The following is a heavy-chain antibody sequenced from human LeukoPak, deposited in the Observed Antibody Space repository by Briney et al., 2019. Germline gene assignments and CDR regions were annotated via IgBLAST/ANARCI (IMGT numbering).Heavy chain of an antibody. J-gene: IGHJ4*02. CDR3: AKDVRAVVGPLDY. Sequence: GGSLRLSCAASGFSFSDEYMSWIRQAPGKGLEWVAVISYDGNNKYYADSVKGRFTISRDNSKNTLYLQMNSLRAEDTAVYYCAKDVRAVVGPLDYWGQGTLVTVSS. CDR1: GFSFSDEY. V-gene: IGHV3-30*18. D-gene: IGHD6-19*01. CDR2: ISYDGNNK.